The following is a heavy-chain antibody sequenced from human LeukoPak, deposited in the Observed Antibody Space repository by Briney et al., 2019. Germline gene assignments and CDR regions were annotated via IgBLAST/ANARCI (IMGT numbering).Heavy chain of an antibody. CDR3: TTLGYHLDS. Sequence: GSLRLSCAASGFDFYAYEMNWARQAPGKGLEWVAYFAGSDTTTYYADSVKGRFTISRDNAKNSLYLQMNGLRAEDTALYYCTTLGYHLDSWGQGTLVTVSS. CDR2: FAGSDTTT. J-gene: IGHJ4*02. V-gene: IGHV3-48*03. CDR1: GFDFYAYE. D-gene: IGHD3-22*01.